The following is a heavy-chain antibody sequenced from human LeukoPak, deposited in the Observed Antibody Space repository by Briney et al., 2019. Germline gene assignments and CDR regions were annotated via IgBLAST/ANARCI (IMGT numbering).Heavy chain of an antibody. CDR2: IYWDNDD. CDR3: ARTPLVITAKGFFDY. D-gene: IGHD4/OR15-4a*01. CDR1: GFSLNTRGVG. Sequence: YGPTLVKPTQTLTLTCTFSGFSLNTRGVGVAWIRQPPGKALEWLALIYWDNDDRYSPSLKSRLTISKDASKNQVVLTMTNMDPVDTATYICARTPLVITAKGFFDYWGQGTLVTVSS. V-gene: IGHV2-5*02. J-gene: IGHJ4*02.